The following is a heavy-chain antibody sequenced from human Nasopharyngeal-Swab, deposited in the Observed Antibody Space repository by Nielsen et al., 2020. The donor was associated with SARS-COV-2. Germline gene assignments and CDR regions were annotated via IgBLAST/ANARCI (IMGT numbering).Heavy chain of an antibody. J-gene: IGHJ5*02. D-gene: IGHD5-12*01. CDR2: IRGSGGST. CDR3: AKDHYSGYDPNWFDP. CDR1: GFPFRSYA. Sequence: GESLKISCAASGFPFRSYAMSWVRQAPGKGLAWVSAIRGSGGSTYYADSVKGRFTISTDNSKNTLYLQMNSLRAEDTAVYSCAKDHYSGYDPNWFDPWGQGTLVTVSS. V-gene: IGHV3-23*01.